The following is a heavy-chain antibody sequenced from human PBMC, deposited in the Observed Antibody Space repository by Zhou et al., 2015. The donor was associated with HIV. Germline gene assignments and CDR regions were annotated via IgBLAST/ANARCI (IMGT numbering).Heavy chain of an antibody. D-gene: IGHD5-18*01. CDR1: GYTFTSYY. CDR2: INPSGGST. J-gene: IGHJ5*02. CDR3: ARDKSLTGGYSYGYGFDP. V-gene: IGHV1-46*01. Sequence: QVQLVQSGAEVKKPGASVKVSCKASGYTFTSYYMHWVRQAPGQGLEWMGIINPSGGSTSYAQKFQGRVTMTRDTSTSTVYMELSSLRSEDTAVYYCARDKSLTGGYSYGYGFDPVGPGNPGHRLL.